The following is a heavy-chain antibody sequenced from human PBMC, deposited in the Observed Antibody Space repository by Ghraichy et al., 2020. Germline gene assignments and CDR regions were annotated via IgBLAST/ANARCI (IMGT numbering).Heavy chain of an antibody. CDR3: VGDLNWVDY. V-gene: IGHV3-21*01. CDR1: GFSFSSFT. CDR2: IGPGGDSI. Sequence: GGSLRLSCAASGFSFSSFTMAWVRQTPGKGLEFVSSIGPGGDSIFYSDSVKGRFTISRDNAENSLYLQMNSLKAEDTAIYYCVGDLNWVDYWGLGTLVTVSS. J-gene: IGHJ4*02. D-gene: IGHD7-27*01.